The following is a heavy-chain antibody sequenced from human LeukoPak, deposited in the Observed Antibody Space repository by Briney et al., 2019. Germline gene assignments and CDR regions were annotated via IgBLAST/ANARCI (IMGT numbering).Heavy chain of an antibody. CDR3: ASSRSSSGWSLIDY. CDR2: IYYSGST. J-gene: IGHJ4*02. CDR1: GGSINSYY. V-gene: IGHV4-59*01. D-gene: IGHD6-19*01. Sequence: SETLSLTCTVSGGSINSYYWSWIRQPPGKGLEWVGYIYYSGSTNYKPSLKRRVTISVDTSKNQFSLKVSSVTAVDTAVYYCASSRSSSGWSLIDYWGQGALVTVSS.